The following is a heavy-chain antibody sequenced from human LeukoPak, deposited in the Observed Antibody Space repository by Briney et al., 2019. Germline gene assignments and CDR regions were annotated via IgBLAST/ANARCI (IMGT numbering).Heavy chain of an antibody. V-gene: IGHV3-30*02. D-gene: IGHD4-17*01. CDR2: IRYDGSNK. CDR1: GFTFSSYG. Sequence: QPGGSLRLSCAASGFTFSSYGMHWVRQAQGKGLEWVAFIRYDGSNKYYADSVKGRFTISRDNSKNTLYLQMNSLRAEDTAVYYCAKDRSTVTTGYFDYWGQGTLVTVSS. J-gene: IGHJ4*02. CDR3: AKDRSTVTTGYFDY.